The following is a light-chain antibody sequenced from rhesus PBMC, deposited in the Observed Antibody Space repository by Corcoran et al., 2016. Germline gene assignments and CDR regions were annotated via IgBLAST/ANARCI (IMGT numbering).Light chain of an antibody. CDR1: QGMSRY. V-gene: IGKV1-28*03. CDR3: HQYKSYPWA. Sequence: DIQMTQSPSSLSASVGDTVTITCRASQGMSRYLNWFQQKPGKAPKLLIYAATTFQSGVPSRFRGSGSGTAFTLTISRLQPEDFAAYYCHQYKSYPWAFGQGTKVQIK. J-gene: IGKJ1*01. CDR2: AAT.